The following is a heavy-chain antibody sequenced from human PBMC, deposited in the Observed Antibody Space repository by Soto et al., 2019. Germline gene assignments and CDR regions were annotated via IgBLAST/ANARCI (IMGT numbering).Heavy chain of an antibody. V-gene: IGHV3-23*01. CDR1: GFTFSSYA. Sequence: EVQLLESGGGLVQPGGSLRLSCAASGFTFSSYAMSWVRQAPGKGLEWVSAISGSGGSTYYADSVKGRFTISRDNSKNTLYLQMNSLRAEDTAVYYCANSPPVLRYFDWLLIFDIWGQGTMVTVSS. D-gene: IGHD3-9*01. CDR2: ISGSGGST. CDR3: ANSPPVLRYFDWLLIFDI. J-gene: IGHJ3*02.